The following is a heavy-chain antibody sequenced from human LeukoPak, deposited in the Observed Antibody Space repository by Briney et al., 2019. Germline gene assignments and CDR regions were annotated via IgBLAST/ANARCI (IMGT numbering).Heavy chain of an antibody. Sequence: GGSLRLSCAASGFTFSSYGMHWVRQAPGKGLEWVAFIRYDGSNKYYADSVKGRFTISRDNSKNTLYLQMNSLRAEDTAVYYCAPGRFLEWAGSDYWGQGTLVTASS. CDR2: IRYDGSNK. J-gene: IGHJ4*02. D-gene: IGHD3-3*01. V-gene: IGHV3-30*02. CDR1: GFTFSSYG. CDR3: APGRFLEWAGSDY.